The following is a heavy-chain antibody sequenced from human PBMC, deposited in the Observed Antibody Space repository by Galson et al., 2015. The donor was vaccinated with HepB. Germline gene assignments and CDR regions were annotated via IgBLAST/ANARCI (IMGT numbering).Heavy chain of an antibody. CDR1: GDSVSRHSAA. CDR2: TYYRSKWFN. D-gene: IGHD4-23*01. CDR3: ARDRSDYGGNFYFDH. J-gene: IGHJ4*02. Sequence: CAISGDSVSRHSAAWDWVRQSPSRGLEWLGRTYYRSKWFNDYAVSVKSRITINPDTSKNQFSLQLNSVTPEDTAVYYCARDRSDYGGNFYFDHWGQGTLVTVSS. V-gene: IGHV6-1*01.